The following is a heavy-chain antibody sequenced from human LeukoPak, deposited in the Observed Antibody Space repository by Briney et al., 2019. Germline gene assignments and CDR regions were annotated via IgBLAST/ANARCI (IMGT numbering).Heavy chain of an antibody. CDR1: GYTFTGCY. CDR3: ARVHDSSGYRYYYYGMDV. Sequence: ASVKVSCKASGYTFTGCYMHWVRQAPGQGLEWMGWINPNSGGTNYAQKFQGRVTMTRDTSIGTAYMELSRLRSDDTAVYYCARVHDSSGYRYYYYGMDVWGQGTTVTVSS. J-gene: IGHJ6*02. V-gene: IGHV1-2*02. CDR2: INPNSGGT. D-gene: IGHD3-22*01.